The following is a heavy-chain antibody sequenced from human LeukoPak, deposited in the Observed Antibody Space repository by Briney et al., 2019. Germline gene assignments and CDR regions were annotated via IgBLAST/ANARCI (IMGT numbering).Heavy chain of an antibody. CDR1: GFTFSSYA. V-gene: IGHV3-66*01. Sequence: PGGSLRLSCAASGFTFSSYAMSWVRQAPGKGLEWVSVIYSGGSTYYADSVKGRFTISRDNSKNTLYLQMNSLRAEDTAVYYCARTSQYYDILTGYSWNYYYFDYWGQGTLVTVSS. J-gene: IGHJ4*02. CDR2: IYSGGST. CDR3: ARTSQYYDILTGYSWNYYYFDY. D-gene: IGHD3-9*01.